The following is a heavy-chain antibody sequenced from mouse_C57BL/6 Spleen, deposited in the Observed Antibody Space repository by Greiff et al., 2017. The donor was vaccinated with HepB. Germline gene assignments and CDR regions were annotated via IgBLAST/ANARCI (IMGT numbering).Heavy chain of an antibody. CDR1: GFTFTDYY. CDR2: IRNKANGYTT. Sequence: EVQGVESGGGLVQPGGSLSLSCAASGFTFTDYYMSWVRQPPGKALEWLGFIRNKANGYTTEYSASVKGRFTISRDNSQSILYLQMNALRAEDSATYYCARFHYDPPYYAMDYWGQGTSVTVSS. CDR3: ARFHYDPPYYAMDY. D-gene: IGHD2-4*01. V-gene: IGHV7-3*01. J-gene: IGHJ4*01.